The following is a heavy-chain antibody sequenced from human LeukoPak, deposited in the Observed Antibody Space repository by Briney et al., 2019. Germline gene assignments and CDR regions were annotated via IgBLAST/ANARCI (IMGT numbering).Heavy chain of an antibody. CDR2: ISSSSSYI. D-gene: IGHD6-13*01. CDR3: ARDGSAGRKCDY. V-gene: IGHV3-21*01. CDR1: GFTFSSYS. Sequence: AGGSLRLSCAASGFTFSSYSMNWVRQAPGKGLEWVSSISSSSSYIYYADSVKGRFTISRDNAKNSLYLQMNSLRAEDTAVYYCARDGSAGRKCDYWGQGTLVTVSS. J-gene: IGHJ4*02.